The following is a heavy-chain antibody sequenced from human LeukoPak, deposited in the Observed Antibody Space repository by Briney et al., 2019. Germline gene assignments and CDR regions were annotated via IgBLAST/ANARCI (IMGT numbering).Heavy chain of an antibody. Sequence: ASVKVSCTVSGYTLTELSMHWVRQAPGKGLEWMGSFDPKDGKTIYAQKFQGRVTMTEDTSTDTAYMELSSLTSEDTAMYYCATRYCSGGDCYSWFDPWGQGTLVTVSS. CDR3: ATRYCSGGDCYSWFDP. CDR2: FDPKDGKT. CDR1: GYTLTELS. D-gene: IGHD2-15*01. V-gene: IGHV1-24*01. J-gene: IGHJ5*02.